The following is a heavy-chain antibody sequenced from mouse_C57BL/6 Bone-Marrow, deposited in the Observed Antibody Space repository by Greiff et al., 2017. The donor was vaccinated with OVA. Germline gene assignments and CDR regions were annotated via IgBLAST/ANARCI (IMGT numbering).Heavy chain of an antibody. Sequence: VQLQQPGAELVRPGSSVKLSCKASGYTFTSYWMDWVKQRPGKGLEWIGNIYTSGSETYYNQKFKDKATLTVDKSSSTAYMQLSSLTSEDSAVYYCARWGHTHYAMDYWGQGTSVTVSS. CDR3: ARWGHTHYAMDY. V-gene: IGHV1-61*01. CDR2: IYTSGSET. J-gene: IGHJ4*01. CDR1: GYTFTSYW. D-gene: IGHD5-1-1*01.